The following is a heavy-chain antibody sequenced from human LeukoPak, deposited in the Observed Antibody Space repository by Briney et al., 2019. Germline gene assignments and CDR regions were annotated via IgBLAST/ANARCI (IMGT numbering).Heavy chain of an antibody. Sequence: SETLSITCAVYGGSFSGYYWSWIRQPPGKGLEWIGEINHSGSTNYNPSLKSRVTISVDTSKNQFSLKLSSVTAADTAVYYCAIVPFETLQGRQQLANWFDPWGQGTLVTVSS. CDR3: AIVPFETLQGRQQLANWFDP. V-gene: IGHV4-34*01. CDR1: GGSFSGYY. J-gene: IGHJ5*02. CDR2: INHSGST. D-gene: IGHD6-13*01.